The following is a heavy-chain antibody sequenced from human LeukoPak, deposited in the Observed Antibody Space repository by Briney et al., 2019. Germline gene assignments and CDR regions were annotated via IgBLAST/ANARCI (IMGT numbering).Heavy chain of an antibody. Sequence: ASVTVSCTASGYTFTSNYIHWVRQAPGQGLEWMGMIYPRDGSTSYAQKFQGRVTVTRDTSTSTVHTELSGLRSEDTAVYYCARDQEGFDYWGQGTLVTVSS. CDR3: ARDQEGFDY. J-gene: IGHJ4*02. CDR2: IYPRDGST. CDR1: GYTFTSNY. V-gene: IGHV1-46*01.